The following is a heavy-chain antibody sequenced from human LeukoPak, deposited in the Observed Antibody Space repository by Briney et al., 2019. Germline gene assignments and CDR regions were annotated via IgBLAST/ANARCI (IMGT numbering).Heavy chain of an antibody. Sequence: ASETLSLTCAVYGGSFSGYYWSWIRQPPGKGLEWIGEINHSGSTNYNPSLKSRVTISVDTSKNQFSLKLSSVTAADTAVYYCARDPSLKSMVRGVKRHYGMDVWGQGTTVTVSS. J-gene: IGHJ6*02. V-gene: IGHV4-34*01. CDR3: ARDPSLKSMVRGVKRHYGMDV. CDR1: GGSFSGYY. CDR2: INHSGST. D-gene: IGHD3-10*01.